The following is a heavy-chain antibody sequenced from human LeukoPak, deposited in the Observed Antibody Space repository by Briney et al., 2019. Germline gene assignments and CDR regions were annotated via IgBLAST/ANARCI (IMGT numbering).Heavy chain of an antibody. J-gene: IGHJ4*02. D-gene: IGHD3-10*01. CDR1: GFTFSSYA. CDR3: AKDYYGSGSYYNLAQYYFDY. Sequence: GGSLRLSCAASGFTFSSYAMSWVRQAPGKGLEWVSAISGSGGSTYYADSVKGRFTISRDNSKNTLYLQMNSLRAEDTAVYYCAKDYYGSGSYYNLAQYYFDYWGQGTLVTVSS. CDR2: ISGSGGST. V-gene: IGHV3-23*01.